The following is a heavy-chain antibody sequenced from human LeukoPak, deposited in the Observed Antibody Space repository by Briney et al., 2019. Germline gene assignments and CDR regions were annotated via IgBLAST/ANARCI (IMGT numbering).Heavy chain of an antibody. CDR2: ISAHNANT. Sequence: ASVKVSCKASGYIFSSYGISWLRQAPGQGPEWMGWISAHNANTNYAQKLQGRVTMTTDTSTSTAYMELRSLKSDDTAVYYCTRGPQFLRAYSSVWPHFDNWGQGTLVTVSS. D-gene: IGHD6-19*01. J-gene: IGHJ4*02. V-gene: IGHV1-18*01. CDR3: TRGPQFLRAYSSVWPHFDN. CDR1: GYIFSSYG.